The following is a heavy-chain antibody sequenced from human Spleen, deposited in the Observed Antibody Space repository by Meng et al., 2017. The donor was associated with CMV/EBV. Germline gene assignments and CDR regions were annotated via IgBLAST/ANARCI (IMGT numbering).Heavy chain of an antibody. CDR2: ISYDGSNN. V-gene: IGHV3-30-3*01. CDR3: ARVSPSAIVVVPAALADAFDF. CDR1: GFTFSSYE. D-gene: IGHD2-2*01. Sequence: GESLKISCAASGFTFSSYEMNWVRQAPGKGLQWVAVISYDGSNNYYADSVKGRFTISRDNSNDTLYLQMNSLRVDDTAVYYCARVSPSAIVVVPAALADAFDFWGQGTTVTVSS. J-gene: IGHJ3*01.